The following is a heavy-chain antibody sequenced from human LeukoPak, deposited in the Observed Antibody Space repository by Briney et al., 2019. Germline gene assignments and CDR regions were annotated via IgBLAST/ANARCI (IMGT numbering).Heavy chain of an antibody. J-gene: IGHJ4*02. V-gene: IGHV3-7*03. CDR1: GFTFSTYW. CDR2: IKQDGSEK. D-gene: IGHD4-23*01. Sequence: GGSLRLSCATSGFTFSTYWMSWVGQAPGEGLEWVANIKQDGSEKYFADSVKGRFTISRDNAKNSLYLQMNSLRAEDTAVYYCAKAYSSGGNPTLFDCWGQGTLVTVSS. CDR3: AKAYSSGGNPTLFDC.